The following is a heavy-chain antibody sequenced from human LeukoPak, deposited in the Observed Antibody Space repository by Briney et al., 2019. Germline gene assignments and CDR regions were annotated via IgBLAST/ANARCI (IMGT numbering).Heavy chain of an antibody. CDR3: ARGVSSWYKFDP. V-gene: IGHV4-59*12. CDR2: IYYSGST. CDR1: GGSISSYY. D-gene: IGHD2-2*02. Sequence: SETLSLTCTVSGGSISSYYWSWIRQPPGKGLEWIGYIYYSGSTNYNPSLKSRVTISVDTSKNQFSLKLSSVTAADTAVYYCARGVSSWYKFDPWGQGTLVTVSS. J-gene: IGHJ5*02.